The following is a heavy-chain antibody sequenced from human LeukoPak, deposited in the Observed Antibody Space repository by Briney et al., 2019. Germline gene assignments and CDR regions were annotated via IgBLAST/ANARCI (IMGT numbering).Heavy chain of an antibody. J-gene: IGHJ4*02. CDR2: VYYGRSP. D-gene: IGHD6-25*01. CDR3: ARSSGTGTFSY. CDR1: GDPISRSTYY. V-gene: IGHV4-39*02. Sequence: SETLSLTCTVSGDPISRSTYYWAWIRQPPGKGLEWIGSVYYGRSPYFNPSLESRATISVDTSKNHFSLKMSSVTAADTAVYYCARSSGTGTFSYWGQGTLVTVSS.